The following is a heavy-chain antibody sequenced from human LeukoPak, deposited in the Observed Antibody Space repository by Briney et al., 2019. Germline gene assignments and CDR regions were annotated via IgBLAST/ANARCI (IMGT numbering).Heavy chain of an antibody. Sequence: PSETLSLTCTVSGGSISSYYWSWIRQPPGKGLEWTGYIYYSGSTNYNPSLKSRVTISVGTSKNQFSLKLSSVTAADTAVYYCARVKVGQLVRWFDPWGQGTLVTVSS. D-gene: IGHD6-13*01. CDR1: GGSISSYY. J-gene: IGHJ5*02. V-gene: IGHV4-59*01. CDR3: ARVKVGQLVRWFDP. CDR2: IYYSGST.